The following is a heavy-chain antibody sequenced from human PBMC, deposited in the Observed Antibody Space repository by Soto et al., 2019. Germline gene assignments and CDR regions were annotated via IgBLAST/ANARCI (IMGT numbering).Heavy chain of an antibody. CDR1: GGSISSYY. V-gene: IGHV4-59*08. Sequence: SETLSLTCTVSGGSISSYYWSWIRQPPGKGLEWIGYIYYSGSTNYNPSLKSRVTISVDTSKNQFSLKLSSVTAADTAVYYCARHAPYSGYDGWGQGTLVTVPQ. CDR3: ARHAPYSGYDG. D-gene: IGHD5-12*01. CDR2: IYYSGST. J-gene: IGHJ4*02.